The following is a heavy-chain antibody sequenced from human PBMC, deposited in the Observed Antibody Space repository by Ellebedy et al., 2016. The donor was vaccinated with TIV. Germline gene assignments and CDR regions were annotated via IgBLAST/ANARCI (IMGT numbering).Heavy chain of an antibody. CDR3: SAAYGRVTPAY. CDR1: GGSFSGYY. J-gene: IGHJ4*02. CDR2: IYSNGRT. V-gene: IGHV4-59*01. Sequence: MPGGSLRLSCAVYGGSFSGYYWSWIRQPPGKGLEWIGYIYSNGRTDYKHSLKSRMAISVDTSRNQISLKLSSVTAADTAVYYCSAAYGRVTPAYWGQGTLVTVSS. D-gene: IGHD4-17*01.